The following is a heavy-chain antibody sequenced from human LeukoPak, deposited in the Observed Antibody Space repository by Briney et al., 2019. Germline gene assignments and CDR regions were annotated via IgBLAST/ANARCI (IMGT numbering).Heavy chain of an antibody. V-gene: IGHV3-21*01. Sequence: PGGSLRLSCAASGFTFSSFSMNWVRQAPGKGLEWVSSISSSSSYIYYADLVKGRFTISRDNAKNSLYLQMNSLRAEDTAVYYCARWLQLPFDYWGQGTLVTVSS. J-gene: IGHJ4*02. CDR3: ARWLQLPFDY. D-gene: IGHD5-24*01. CDR1: GFTFSSFS. CDR2: ISSSSSYI.